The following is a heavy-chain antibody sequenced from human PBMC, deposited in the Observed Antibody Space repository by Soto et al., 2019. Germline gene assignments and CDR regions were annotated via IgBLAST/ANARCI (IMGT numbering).Heavy chain of an antibody. D-gene: IGHD3-10*01. CDR2: IDPSDSYT. CDR1: GFKFTSYW. J-gene: IGHJ4*02. V-gene: IGHV5-10-1*01. CDR3: ARVTTYYFSGSDF. Sequence: VQLLQSGAEVKKPGESLTISCKVSGFKFTSYWIAWVRQTPGRGLEWMGRIDPSDSYTNYSPSFQGHVTMSADKSSNIAYLQWDSLKASDSDMYYCARVTTYYFSGSDFWGQGTQVTVSS.